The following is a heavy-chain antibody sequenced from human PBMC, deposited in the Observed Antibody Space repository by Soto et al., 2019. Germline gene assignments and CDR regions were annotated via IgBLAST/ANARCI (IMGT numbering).Heavy chain of an antibody. D-gene: IGHD5-12*01. CDR2: IYSGGST. Sequence: GGSLRLSCAASGFTVSSNYMSWVRQAPGKGLEWVSVIYSGGSTYYADSVKGRFTISRDNSKNTLYLQMNSLRAEDTAVYYCARHVDIVAEFDYWGQGTLVTVSS. CDR3: ARHVDIVAEFDY. J-gene: IGHJ4*02. CDR1: GFTVSSNY. V-gene: IGHV3-66*04.